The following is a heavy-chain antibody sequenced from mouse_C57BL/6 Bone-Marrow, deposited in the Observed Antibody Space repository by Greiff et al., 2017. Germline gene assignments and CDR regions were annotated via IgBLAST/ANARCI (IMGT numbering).Heavy chain of an antibody. Sequence: EVQVVESGGGLVQPKGSLKLSCASSGFSFNTYAMNWVRQAPGKGLEWVARIRSKSNNYATYYADSVKDRFTISRDDSESMLYLQMNNLKTEDTAIYYCVGHDDYDGDWYFDVWGTGTTVTVSS. J-gene: IGHJ1*03. CDR1: GFSFNTYA. CDR2: IRSKSNNYAT. CDR3: VGHDDYDGDWYFDV. D-gene: IGHD2-4*01. V-gene: IGHV10-1*01.